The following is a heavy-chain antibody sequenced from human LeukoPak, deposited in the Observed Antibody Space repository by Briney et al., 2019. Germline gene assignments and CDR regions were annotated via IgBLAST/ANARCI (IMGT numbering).Heavy chain of an antibody. CDR3: AKVPWVGTIT. CDR1: GFTLSDYA. Sequence: GGSLRFSCAASGFTLSDYAMNWVRQAPGEGLEWLSAISGSDGHTFYADSVKGRFTLSRDNSKNTLYLQMNNLRADDTAIYYCAKVPWVGTITWGQGTLVIVSS. V-gene: IGHV3-23*01. CDR2: ISGSDGHT. J-gene: IGHJ4*02. D-gene: IGHD1-26*01.